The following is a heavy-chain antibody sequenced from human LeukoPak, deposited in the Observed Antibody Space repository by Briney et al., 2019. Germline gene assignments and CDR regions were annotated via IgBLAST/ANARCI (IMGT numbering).Heavy chain of an antibody. CDR3: VRLQPNTGEWAFDI. CDR1: GGSISTYY. V-gene: IGHV4-59*01. CDR2: ISNGGST. J-gene: IGHJ3*02. D-gene: IGHD1-1*01. Sequence: TSETLSLTCTVSGGSISTYYWSWIRQPPGEGLEWIGYISNGGSTKYNPSLKSRVTISGDTSKNQLSLKLRSVTAADTAVYHCVRLQPNTGEWAFDIWGQGTMVSVSS.